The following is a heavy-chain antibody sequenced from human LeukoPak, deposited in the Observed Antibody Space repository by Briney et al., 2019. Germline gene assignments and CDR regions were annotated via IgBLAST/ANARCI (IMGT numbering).Heavy chain of an antibody. CDR1: GFISSRYD. J-gene: IGHJ4*02. CDR3: ARVFVGGAAFDY. CDR2: FRGSGGNT. Sequence: GGSLRLSCAASGFISSRYDMSWVRQAPGKGLEWVSAFRGSGGNTYYADSVKGRFTISRDNAKNSLYLQMNSLRAEDTAVYYCARVFVGGAAFDYWGQGTLVTVSS. D-gene: IGHD4-17*01. V-gene: IGHV3-23*01.